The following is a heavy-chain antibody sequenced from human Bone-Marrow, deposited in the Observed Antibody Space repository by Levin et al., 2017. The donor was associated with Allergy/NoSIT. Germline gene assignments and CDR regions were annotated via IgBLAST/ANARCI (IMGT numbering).Heavy chain of an antibody. J-gene: IGHJ4*02. Sequence: SQTLSLTCTVSGGSITPSFWSWLRQPPGKGLEWIGYIYYSGSTNYNPSLKSRVTISVDTSKNQVSLKVRSVTAADTAVYYCARAEVPLPDYWGQGTLVTVSA. CDR3: ARAEVPLPDY. CDR2: IYYSGST. CDR1: GGSITPSF. D-gene: IGHD1-1*01. V-gene: IGHV4-59*01.